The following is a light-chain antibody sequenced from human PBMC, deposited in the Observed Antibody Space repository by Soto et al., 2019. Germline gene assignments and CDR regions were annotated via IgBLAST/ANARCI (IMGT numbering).Light chain of an antibody. V-gene: IGKV1-27*01. CDR1: QDISTY. Sequence: DIQMTQAPSSLSASVGDRVTITCRARQDISTYLAWYQQKPGKVPKLLISAAYTLQSGVPPRFSGSGSGTDFTLTISILHPEDVATYYCQKYDNAPLTFGGGSKVEIK. CDR2: AAY. J-gene: IGKJ4*01. CDR3: QKYDNAPLT.